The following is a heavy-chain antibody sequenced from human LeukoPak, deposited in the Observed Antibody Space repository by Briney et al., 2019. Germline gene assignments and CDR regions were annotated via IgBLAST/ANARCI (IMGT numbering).Heavy chain of an antibody. CDR3: ARPPYGDPFLYYYGMDV. Sequence: GGSLRLSCAASGFTFSSYAMHWVRQAPGKGLEWVAVISYDGSNKYYADSVKGRFAISRDNSKNTLYLQMNSLRAEDTAVYYCARPPYGDPFLYYYGMDVWGQGTTVTVSS. V-gene: IGHV3-30*09. J-gene: IGHJ6*02. CDR1: GFTFSSYA. CDR2: ISYDGSNK. D-gene: IGHD4-17*01.